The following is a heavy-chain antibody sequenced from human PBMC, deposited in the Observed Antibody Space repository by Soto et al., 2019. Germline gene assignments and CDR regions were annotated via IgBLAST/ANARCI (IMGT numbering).Heavy chain of an antibody. CDR3: ARDRAEYYYDSSGYYY. J-gene: IGHJ4*02. CDR2: IIPIFGTA. D-gene: IGHD3-22*01. V-gene: IGHV1-69*01. Sequence: VKVSCKASGGTFSSYAISWVRQAPGQGLEWMGGIIPIFGTANYAQKFQGRVTITADESTSTAYMELSSLRSEDTAVYYCARDRAEYYYDSSGYYYWGQGTLVTVSS. CDR1: GGTFSSYA.